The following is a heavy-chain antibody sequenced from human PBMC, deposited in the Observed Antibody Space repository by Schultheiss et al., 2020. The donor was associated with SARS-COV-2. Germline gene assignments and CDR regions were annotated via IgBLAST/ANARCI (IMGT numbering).Heavy chain of an antibody. Sequence: SQTLSLTCAVSGGSISSGGYSWSWIRQPPGKGLEWIGYIYHSGSTYYNPSLKSRVTISVDRSKNQFSLKLSSVTAADTAVYYCARDGSYYEFDYWGQGTLVTVS. CDR2: IYHSGST. CDR1: GGSISSGGYS. J-gene: IGHJ4*02. V-gene: IGHV4-30-2*01. D-gene: IGHD1-26*01. CDR3: ARDGSYYEFDY.